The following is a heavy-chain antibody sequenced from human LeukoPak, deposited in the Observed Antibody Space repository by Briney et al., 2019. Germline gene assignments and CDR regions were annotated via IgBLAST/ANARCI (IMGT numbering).Heavy chain of an antibody. Sequence: SETLSLTCAVYGGSFSGYYWSWIRQPPGKGLEWIGEINHSGSTNYNPSLKSRVTISVDTSKNQFSLKLSFVTAADTAVYYCARGPAAGIIDYWGQGTLVTVSS. J-gene: IGHJ4*02. CDR3: ARGPAAGIIDY. CDR2: INHSGST. CDR1: GGSFSGYY. D-gene: IGHD6-13*01. V-gene: IGHV4-34*01.